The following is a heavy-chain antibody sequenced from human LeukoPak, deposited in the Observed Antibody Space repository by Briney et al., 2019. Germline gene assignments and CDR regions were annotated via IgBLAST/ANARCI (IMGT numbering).Heavy chain of an antibody. CDR1: GFTFSRYS. CDR3: ASLSVGRDY. Sequence: SPGGSLRLSCSASGFTFSRYSMNWVRQAPGKGLEWVSSISSGSSYRYYADSMKGRFTISRDNAKNSLYLQMNSLRAEDTAVYYCASLSVGRDYWGQGTLVTVSS. D-gene: IGHD1-26*01. V-gene: IGHV3-21*01. J-gene: IGHJ4*02. CDR2: ISSGSSYR.